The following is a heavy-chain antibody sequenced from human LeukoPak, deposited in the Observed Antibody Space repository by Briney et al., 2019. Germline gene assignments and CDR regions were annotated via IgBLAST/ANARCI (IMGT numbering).Heavy chain of an antibody. J-gene: IGHJ4*02. D-gene: IGHD5-18*01. CDR2: ISYDGNFK. CDR1: GFRFSSYG. Sequence: SGGSLRLSCAASGFRFSSYGMHWVRQAPGKGLEWVAVISYDGNFKYYADSVKGRFSISRDNSKNTLYLQMNSLRAEDTAVYYCAKGSYSYGYLFDYWGQGTLVTVSS. V-gene: IGHV3-30*18. CDR3: AKGSYSYGYLFDY.